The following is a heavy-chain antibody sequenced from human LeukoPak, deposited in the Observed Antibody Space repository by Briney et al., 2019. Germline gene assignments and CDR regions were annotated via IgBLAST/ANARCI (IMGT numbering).Heavy chain of an antibody. CDR3: ARDLRAYYYDSSGNDYFDY. CDR2: INPNSGGT. J-gene: IGHJ4*02. D-gene: IGHD3-22*01. CDR1: GYTFTGYY. Sequence: ASVKVSCKASGYTFTGYYMHWVRQAPGQGLEWMGWINPNSGGTNYAQKFQGRVTMTRDTSISTAYMELSRLRSDGTAVYYCARDLRAYYYDSSGNDYFDYWGQGTLVTVSS. V-gene: IGHV1-2*02.